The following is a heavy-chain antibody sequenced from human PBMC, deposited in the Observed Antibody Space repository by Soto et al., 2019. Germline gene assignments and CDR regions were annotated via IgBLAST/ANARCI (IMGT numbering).Heavy chain of an antibody. CDR1: GGSISSSSYY. CDR3: ATTMTVEEPYFDY. CDR2: IYYSGST. V-gene: IGHV4-39*01. J-gene: IGHJ4*02. Sequence: SETLSLTCTVSGGSISSSSYYWGWIRQPPGKGLEWIGSIYYSGSTYYNPSLKSRVTISVDTSKNQFSLKLSSVTAADTAVYYCATTMTVEEPYFDYWGQGTLVTVSS. D-gene: IGHD3-22*01.